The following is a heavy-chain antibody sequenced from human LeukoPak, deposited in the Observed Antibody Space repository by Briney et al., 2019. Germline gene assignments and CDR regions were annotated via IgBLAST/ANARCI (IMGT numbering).Heavy chain of an antibody. Sequence: GSLRLSCAASGFTFSSYSMNWVRQAPGKGLEWVSSISSSSSYIYYADSVKGRFTISRDNAKNSLYLQMNSLRSDDTAVYYCARDLYQRPGIAVAGTPTRPDYWGQGTLVTVSS. D-gene: IGHD6-19*01. CDR2: ISSSSSYI. J-gene: IGHJ4*02. CDR1: GFTFSSYS. V-gene: IGHV3-21*04. CDR3: ARDLYQRPGIAVAGTPTRPDY.